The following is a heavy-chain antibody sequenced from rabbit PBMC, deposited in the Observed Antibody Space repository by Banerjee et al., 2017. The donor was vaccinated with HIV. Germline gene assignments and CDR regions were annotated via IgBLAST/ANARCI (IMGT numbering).Heavy chain of an antibody. CDR3: ARDAGYAGSNL. CDR2: IGAGSNSA. D-gene: IGHD4-2*01. Sequence: QEQLVESGGGLVQPGGSLKLSCKASGFDFSSYYYMCWVRQAPGKGLEWIACIGAGSNSAYYATWAKGRFTISKTSSTTVTLQMTSLTAADTATYFCARDAGYAGSNLWGQGTLVTVS. J-gene: IGHJ4*01. CDR1: GFDFSSYYY. V-gene: IGHV1S45*01.